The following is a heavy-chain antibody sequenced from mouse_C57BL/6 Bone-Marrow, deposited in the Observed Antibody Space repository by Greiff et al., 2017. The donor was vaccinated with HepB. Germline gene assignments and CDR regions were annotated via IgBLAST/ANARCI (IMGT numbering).Heavy chain of an antibody. V-gene: IGHV5-12*01. CDR1: GFTFSDYY. J-gene: IGHJ4*01. CDR3: ARHYHAGMDY. Sequence: EVKLVESGGGLVQPGGSLKLSCAASGFTFSDYYMYWVRQTPEKRLEWVAYISNGGGSTYYPDTVKGRFTISRDNAKNTLYLQMSRLKSEDTAMYYCARHYHAGMDYWGQGTSVTVSS. CDR2: ISNGGGST.